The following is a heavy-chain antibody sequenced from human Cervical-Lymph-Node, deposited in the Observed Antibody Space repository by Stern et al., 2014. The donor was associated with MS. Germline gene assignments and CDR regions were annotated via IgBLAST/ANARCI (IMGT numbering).Heavy chain of an antibody. Sequence: EVQLVESGVEVKKPGESLKISCKVSENIFSNFWIGWLRQMPGKGPGYVGIIYPDDSDTKYSPSFEGQVTISADKSINTAYLHWSSLKASDTAIYYCARHYGYYFDFWGQGTLVTVSS. CDR3: ARHYGYYFDF. J-gene: IGHJ4*02. CDR2: IYPDDSDT. CDR1: ENIFSNFW. V-gene: IGHV5-51*01. D-gene: IGHD4-17*01.